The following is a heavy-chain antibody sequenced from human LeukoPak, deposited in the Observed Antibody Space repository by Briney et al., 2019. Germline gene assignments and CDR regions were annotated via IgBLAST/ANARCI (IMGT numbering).Heavy chain of an antibody. Sequence: GSVKVSCEASGYTFTRYGISWVRRAPGQGLEWVGWISGNNGNTNYAQKFQGRVTMTTDTSTSTAYMEMRSLRSDATAVYYCARDFFHGHCAGLSCFLLDYWGQGSLVTVSS. J-gene: IGHJ4*02. CDR3: ARDFFHGHCAGLSCFLLDY. V-gene: IGHV1-18*01. CDR1: GYTFTRYG. CDR2: ISGNNGNT. D-gene: IGHD2-15*01.